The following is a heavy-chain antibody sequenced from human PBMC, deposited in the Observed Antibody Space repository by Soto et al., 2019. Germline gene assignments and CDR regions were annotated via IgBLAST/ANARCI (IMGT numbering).Heavy chain of an antibody. Sequence: QVQLVQSGAEVKKPGASVKVSCKASGYTFTSYYMHWVRQAPGQGLEWMGIINPGGVSTSYAQKFQGRVTMTRDTSTSTVYRELSSLRSEDTAVYYCAGGLERSGFWFDPWGQGTLVTVSS. CDR2: INPGGVST. CDR3: AGGLERSGFWFDP. V-gene: IGHV1-46*01. D-gene: IGHD1-1*01. J-gene: IGHJ5*02. CDR1: GYTFTSYY.